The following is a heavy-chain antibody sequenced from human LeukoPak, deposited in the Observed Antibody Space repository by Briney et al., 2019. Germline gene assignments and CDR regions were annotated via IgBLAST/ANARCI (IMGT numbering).Heavy chain of an antibody. CDR2: INSDESSI. CDR1: GFTFSTYW. J-gene: IGHJ4*02. CDR3: ARDNNGWLDY. D-gene: IGHD6-19*01. Sequence: GGSLRLSCAASGFTFSTYWMYWVRQVPGKGLVWVSRINSDESSIRYADSGKGRFTISRYNAKNTLYLQMNSLRAEDTAVYYCARDNNGWLDYWGQGTLVTVSS. V-gene: IGHV3-74*01.